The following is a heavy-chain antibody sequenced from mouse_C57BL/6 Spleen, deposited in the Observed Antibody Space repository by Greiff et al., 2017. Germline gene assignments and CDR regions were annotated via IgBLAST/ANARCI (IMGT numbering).Heavy chain of an antibody. Sequence: DVKLVESGGGLVKPGGSLKLSCAASGFTFSDYGMHWVRQAPEKGLEWVAYISSGSSTIYYADTVKGRFTISRDNAKNTLFLQMTSLRSEDTAMYYCARTGYGKNYAMDYWGQGTSVTVSS. CDR2: ISSGSSTI. CDR1: GFTFSDYG. D-gene: IGHD1-1*01. V-gene: IGHV5-17*01. CDR3: ARTGYGKNYAMDY. J-gene: IGHJ4*01.